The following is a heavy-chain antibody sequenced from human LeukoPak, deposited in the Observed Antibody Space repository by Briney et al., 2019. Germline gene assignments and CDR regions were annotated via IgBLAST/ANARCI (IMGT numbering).Heavy chain of an antibody. CDR3: ARGDFYDSSGYFVY. J-gene: IGHJ4*02. D-gene: IGHD3-22*01. CDR1: GGSISSGDYYWGGGYY. CDR2: IYYNGNT. Sequence: SETLSLTCTVSGGSISSGDYYWGGGYYWSWIRQPPGKGLEWIGYIYYNGNTFYTPSLKSRVTISVDTSKNQFSLKLSSVTAADTAVYYCARGDFYDSSGYFVYWGQGTLVTVSS. V-gene: IGHV4-30-4*02.